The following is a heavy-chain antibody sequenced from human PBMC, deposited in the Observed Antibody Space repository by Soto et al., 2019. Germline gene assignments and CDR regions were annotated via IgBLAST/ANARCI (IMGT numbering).Heavy chain of an antibody. CDR2: IDPSDSYT. J-gene: IGHJ6*02. V-gene: IGHV5-10-1*01. CDR3: ARAHRAVAGTSHYYGMDV. Sequence: GESLKISCKGSGYSFTSYWISWVRQMPGKGLEWMGRIDPSDSYTNYSPSFQGHVTISADKSISTAYLQWSSLKASDTGMYYCARAHRAVAGTSHYYGMDVWGQGTTVTVSS. CDR1: GYSFTSYW. D-gene: IGHD6-19*01.